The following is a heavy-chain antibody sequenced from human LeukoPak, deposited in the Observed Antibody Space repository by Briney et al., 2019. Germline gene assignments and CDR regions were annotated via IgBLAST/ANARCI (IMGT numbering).Heavy chain of an antibody. CDR2: VFHSGTT. J-gene: IGHJ4*02. CDR1: GGSITDGYW. Sequence: SGTLSLTCAVSGGSITDGYWWSWVRQTPGKGLEWIGEVFHSGTTNYNPSLKSRVTISVDTSKNQFSLRLNSVTAADTAVYYCARTPIWGGYYFDYWGQGTLVTVSS. D-gene: IGHD3-10*01. CDR3: ARTPIWGGYYFDY. V-gene: IGHV4-4*02.